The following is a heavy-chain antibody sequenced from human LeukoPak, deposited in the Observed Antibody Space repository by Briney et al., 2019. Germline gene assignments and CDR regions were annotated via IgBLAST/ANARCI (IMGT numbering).Heavy chain of an antibody. V-gene: IGHV4-59*01. D-gene: IGHD3-10*01. Sequence: SETLSLTCTVSGGSISSYYWSWIRQPPGKGLEWIGYICYSGSTNYNPSLKSRVTISVDTSKNQFSLKLSSVTAADTAVYYCARDRVPRQFDYWGQGALVTVSS. CDR2: ICYSGST. J-gene: IGHJ4*02. CDR3: ARDRVPRQFDY. CDR1: GGSISSYY.